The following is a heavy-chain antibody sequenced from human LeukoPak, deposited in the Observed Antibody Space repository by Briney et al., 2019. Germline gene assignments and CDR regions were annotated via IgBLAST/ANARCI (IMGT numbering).Heavy chain of an antibody. CDR3: ARGLSTNYYNWFDP. D-gene: IGHD1-7*01. CDR2: SRSDGTDT. CDR1: GFTFSSYA. Sequence: GGSLRLSCAASGFTFSSYAMHWVRQAPGKGLVWLSSSRSDGTDTKYVDSVKGRFTISRDNAKNTLYLQMNSLRAEDTAIYYCARGLSTNYYNWFDPWGQGTLVTVSS. V-gene: IGHV3-74*03. J-gene: IGHJ5*02.